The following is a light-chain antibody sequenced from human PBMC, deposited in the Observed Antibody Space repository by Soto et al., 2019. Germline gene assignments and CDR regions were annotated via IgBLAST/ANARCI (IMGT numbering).Light chain of an antibody. Sequence: QSVLTQPPSASGTPGQRFTISCSGSTSNIGRNSVYWYQQLPGTAPKLVMYGDVQRPSGVPDRFSGSKSGTSASLAISGLRSEDEADYYCRSYAGSDKYVFGTGTKVTVL. CDR2: GDV. V-gene: IGLV1-47*02. CDR1: TSNIGRNS. J-gene: IGLJ1*01. CDR3: RSYAGSDKYV.